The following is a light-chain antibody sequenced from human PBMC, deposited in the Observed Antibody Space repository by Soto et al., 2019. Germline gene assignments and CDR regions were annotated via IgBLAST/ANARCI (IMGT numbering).Light chain of an antibody. CDR3: SSYTTSNTRQIV. V-gene: IGLV2-14*03. Sequence: QSALTQPASVSGSRGQSIAISCTGTSSDVGGYNYVSWYQHHPGKAPKLMIFDVSNRPSGVSIRFSGSKSGNTASLTISGLQPEDEADYYCSSYTTSNTRQIVFGTGTKVTVL. J-gene: IGLJ1*01. CDR1: SSDVGGYNY. CDR2: DVS.